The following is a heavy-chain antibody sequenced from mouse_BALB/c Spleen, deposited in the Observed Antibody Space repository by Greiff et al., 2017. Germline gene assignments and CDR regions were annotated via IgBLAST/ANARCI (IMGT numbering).Heavy chain of an antibody. CDR2: ISSGGSYT. CDR3: ASRIYYDYDDSFAY. V-gene: IGHV5-6*01. J-gene: IGHJ3*01. CDR1: GFTFSSYG. Sequence: EVQVVESGGDLVKPGGSLKLSCAASGFTFSSYGMSWVRQTPDKRLEWVATISSGGSYTYYPDSVKGRFTISRDNAKNTLYLQMSSLKSEDTAMYYCASRIYYDYDDSFAYWGQGTLVTVSA. D-gene: IGHD2-4*01.